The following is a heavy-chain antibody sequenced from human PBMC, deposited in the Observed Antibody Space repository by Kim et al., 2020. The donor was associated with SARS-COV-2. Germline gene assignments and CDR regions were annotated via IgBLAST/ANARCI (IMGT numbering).Heavy chain of an antibody. D-gene: IGHD6-25*01. V-gene: IGHV1-2*02. Sequence: ASVKVSCKASGDTFNDYPMHWVRQAPGQGLEWMGLINPNNGAARYAQNFQGRVSMTRDTSISTAYMELSSLKSDDTAVYYCARGVSSSGLVFAVWGRGTMLTVSS. CDR3: ARGVSSSGLVFAV. CDR2: INPNNGAA. CDR1: GDTFNDYP. J-gene: IGHJ3*01.